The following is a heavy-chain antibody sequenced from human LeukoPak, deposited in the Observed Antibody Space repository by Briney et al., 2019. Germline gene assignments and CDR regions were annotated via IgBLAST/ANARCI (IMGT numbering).Heavy chain of an antibody. CDR1: GYTFTSYD. CDR2: MNPNSGNT. J-gene: IGHJ4*02. D-gene: IGHD5-24*01. CDR3: APLLEDGYNSGY. Sequence: ASVKVSCKASGYTFTSYDINWVRQATGQGLEWMGWMNPNSGNTGYAQKFQGRVTMTRNTSISTAYMELSSLRSEDTAVYYCAPLLEDGYNSGYWGQGTLVTVSS. V-gene: IGHV1-8*01.